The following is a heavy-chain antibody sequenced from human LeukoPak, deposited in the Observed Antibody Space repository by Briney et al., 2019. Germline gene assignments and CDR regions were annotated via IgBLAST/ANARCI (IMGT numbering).Heavy chain of an antibody. Sequence: SETLSLTCAVSGASISSDDWWNWVRQPPGKGLEWIGEIYHSGTTNYNPSLKSRVTISVDKSKNHFSLKLSSVTAADTAVYYCARSVVVVTADAFDIWGQGTMVTVSS. CDR2: IYHSGTT. J-gene: IGHJ3*02. V-gene: IGHV4-4*02. D-gene: IGHD2-21*02. CDR1: GASISSDDW. CDR3: ARSVVVVTADAFDI.